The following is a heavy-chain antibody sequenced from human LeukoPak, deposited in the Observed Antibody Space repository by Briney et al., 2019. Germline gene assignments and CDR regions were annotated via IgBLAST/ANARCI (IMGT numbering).Heavy chain of an antibody. CDR3: ATSSEGRYYDFWSGPSDY. V-gene: IGHV3-53*01. Sequence: GGSLRLSCAASGFTVSSNYMSWVRRAPGKGLEWVSVIYSGGSTYYADSVKGRFTISRDNSKNTLYLQMNSLRAEDTAVYYCATSSEGRYYDFWSGPSDYWGQGTLVTVSS. CDR2: IYSGGST. D-gene: IGHD3-3*01. J-gene: IGHJ4*02. CDR1: GFTVSSNY.